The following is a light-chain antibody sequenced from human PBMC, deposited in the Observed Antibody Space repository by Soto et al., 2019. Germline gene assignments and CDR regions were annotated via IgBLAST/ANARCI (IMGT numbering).Light chain of an antibody. CDR2: GAS. CDR1: QSVSIN. CDR3: QQYDSSGT. J-gene: IGKJ1*01. V-gene: IGKV3-15*01. Sequence: EIVMTQSPATLSVSPCERAALSFRASQSVSINLAWYQQKPGQAPRLVIYGASTRATDMPGTFSGSGSGTEFTLTISSLQSEDFAVYYCQQYDSSGTFGQGTKVEIK.